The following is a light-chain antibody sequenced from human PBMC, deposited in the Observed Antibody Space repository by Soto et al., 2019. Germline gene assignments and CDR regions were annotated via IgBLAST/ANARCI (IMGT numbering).Light chain of an antibody. CDR2: SVS. V-gene: IGKV3D-15*01. Sequence: EIVLTQSPAALSLSPGERATMSCRASQSVSSYLAWYQQKPGQTPRLLIYSVSSRATGIPDRFSGSGSGTEFTLTISSLQSEDFVVYYCQQYNSWPPITFGQGTRLEIK. CDR3: QQYNSWPPIT. CDR1: QSVSSY. J-gene: IGKJ5*01.